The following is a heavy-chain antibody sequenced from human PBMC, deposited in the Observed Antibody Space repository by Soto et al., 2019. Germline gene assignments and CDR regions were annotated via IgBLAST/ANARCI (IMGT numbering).Heavy chain of an antibody. CDR1: GFTFSDYY. V-gene: IGHV3-11*01. D-gene: IGHD6-13*01. J-gene: IGHJ6*03. Sequence: QVQLVESGGGLVKPGGSLRLSCAASGFTFSDYYMSWIRQAPGKGLEWVSYISSSGSTIYYADSVKGRFTISRDNAKNSLYLQMNSLRAEDTAVYYCARSIAAAGEWTYYYYYYMDVWGKGTTVTVSS. CDR2: ISSSGSTI. CDR3: ARSIAAAGEWTYYYYYYMDV.